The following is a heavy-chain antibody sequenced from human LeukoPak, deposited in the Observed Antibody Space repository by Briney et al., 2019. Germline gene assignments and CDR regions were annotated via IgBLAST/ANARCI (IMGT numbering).Heavy chain of an antibody. CDR2: IYYSGST. Sequence: SETLSLTCTVSGGSISSSSSYYWGWIRQPPGKGLEWIGSIYYSGSTYYNPSLKSRVTISVDTSKNQFSLKLSSVTAADTAVYYCARDATVTTNWFDPWGQGTLVTVSS. D-gene: IGHD4-11*01. V-gene: IGHV4-39*07. CDR3: ARDATVTTNWFDP. CDR1: GGSISSSSSYY. J-gene: IGHJ5*02.